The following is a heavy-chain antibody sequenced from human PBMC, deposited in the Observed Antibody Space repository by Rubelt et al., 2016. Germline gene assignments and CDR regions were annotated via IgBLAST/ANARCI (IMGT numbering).Heavy chain of an antibody. CDR3: ARDEMTTLADDY. D-gene: IGHD4-11*01. J-gene: IGHJ4*02. CDR2: ISAYNGNT. V-gene: IGHV1-18*01. Sequence: QVQLVQSGAEVKKPGASVKVSCKASGYTFTSYGISWVRQAPGQGLEWMGWISAYNGNTNFAPKFQVRVTMTTDTSTSTAYMELRSLRSDDTAVYYCARDEMTTLADDYWGQGTLVTVSS. CDR1: GYTFTSYG.